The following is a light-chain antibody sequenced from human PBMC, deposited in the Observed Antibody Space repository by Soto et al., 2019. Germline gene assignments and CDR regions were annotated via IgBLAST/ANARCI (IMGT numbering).Light chain of an antibody. CDR1: QSVSSN. Sequence: EIVITKSPATLSVSPGESATLSCRASQSVSSNLAWYQQQPGQAPRLLIYGASTRATGIPARFSGSGSGTEFTLTISSRQSEDFAVYYWQQYNNWPPWTFGQGTKVESK. CDR2: GAS. J-gene: IGKJ1*01. CDR3: QQYNNWPPWT. V-gene: IGKV3-15*01.